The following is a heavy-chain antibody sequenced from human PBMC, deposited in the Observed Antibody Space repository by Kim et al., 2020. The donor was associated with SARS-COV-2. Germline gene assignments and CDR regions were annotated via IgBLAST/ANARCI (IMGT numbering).Heavy chain of an antibody. D-gene: IGHD4-17*01. V-gene: IGHV3-9*01. CDR2: ISWNSGNI. CDR1: GFIFGDYA. CDR3: AQDRNADYVGFFDY. J-gene: IGHJ4*02. Sequence: GGSLRLSCAASGFIFGDYAMHWVRLAPGKGLEWVSGISWNSGNIGYADSVKGRFTISRDNAKNSLYLQMNSLRAEDTALYYCAQDRNADYVGFFDYWGQGTLVTVSS.